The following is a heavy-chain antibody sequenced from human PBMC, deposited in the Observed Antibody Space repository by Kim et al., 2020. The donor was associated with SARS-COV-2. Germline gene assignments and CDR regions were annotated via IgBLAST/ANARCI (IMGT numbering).Heavy chain of an antibody. CDR1: GFTFRNSA. V-gene: IGHV3-30-3*01. D-gene: IGHD6-19*01. Sequence: GGSLRLSCAASGFTFRNSALHWVRQAPGKGPEWVSVISYDVTNNSYADSVRGRVTISSANSEDTISPYLHSLSINDKGIYDCSSDIVPWLTFPYLYGMDV. J-gene: IGHJ6*01. CDR3: SSDIVPWLTFPYLYGMDV. CDR2: ISYDVTNN.